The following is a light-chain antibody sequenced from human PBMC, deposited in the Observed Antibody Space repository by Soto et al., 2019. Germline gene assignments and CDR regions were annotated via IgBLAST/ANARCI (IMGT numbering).Light chain of an antibody. CDR3: QHSNEWPLT. CDR1: QSVSNN. J-gene: IGKJ4*01. Sequence: EIVMTQSPATLSVSPGERATLSCRASQSVSNNLAWYQQKPGQAPRLLIYFASTRATGIPARFSGSGSGTEFTLTIGSLQSEDSAVYYCQHSNEWPLTFGGGTKVETK. V-gene: IGKV3-15*01. CDR2: FAS.